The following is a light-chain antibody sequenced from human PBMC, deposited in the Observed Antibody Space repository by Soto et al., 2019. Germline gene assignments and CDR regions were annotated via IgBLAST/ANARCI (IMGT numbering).Light chain of an antibody. CDR1: SRDVGGSNY. CDR3: SSYTSSNTLEV. Sequence: QSALIQPASVSGSPGQPITISCTGTSRDVGGSNYVSWYQHHPHRAPKLLIYEVNYRPSGVSSRFSGSKSGNTASLTISGLQAEDEADYYCSSYTSSNTLEVFGVGTKVTVL. V-gene: IGLV2-14*01. J-gene: IGLJ1*01. CDR2: EVN.